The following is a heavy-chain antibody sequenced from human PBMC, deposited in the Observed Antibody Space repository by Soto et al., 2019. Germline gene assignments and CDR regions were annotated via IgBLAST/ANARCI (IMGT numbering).Heavy chain of an antibody. CDR1: GYTFIDYY. Sequence: QVQLVQSLAEVKKPGASVKVSCEASGYTFIDYYMHWVRQAPGHGFDWMGRISPKSGGTNYAQKFQGRVTMTRDTSLNTAYMQLSSLMSEDTAVYYCARPPGYISDWYYFDLWGQGTLVTVSS. J-gene: IGHJ4*02. CDR3: ARPPGYISDWYYFDL. V-gene: IGHV1-2*02. D-gene: IGHD6-19*01. CDR2: ISPKSGGT.